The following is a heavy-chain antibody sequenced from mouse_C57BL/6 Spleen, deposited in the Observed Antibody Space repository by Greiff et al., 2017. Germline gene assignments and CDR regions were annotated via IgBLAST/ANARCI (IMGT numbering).Heavy chain of an antibody. CDR3: ARSSHFITTVAGDY. J-gene: IGHJ2*01. V-gene: IGHV1-72*01. Sequence: VKLQQPGAELVKPGASVKLSCKASGYTFTSYWMHWVKQRPGRGLEWIGRIDPNSGGTKYNEKFKSKATLTVDKPSSTAYMQLSSLTSEDSAVYYCARSSHFITTVAGDYWGQGTTLTVSS. CDR1: GYTFTSYW. D-gene: IGHD1-1*01. CDR2: IDPNSGGT.